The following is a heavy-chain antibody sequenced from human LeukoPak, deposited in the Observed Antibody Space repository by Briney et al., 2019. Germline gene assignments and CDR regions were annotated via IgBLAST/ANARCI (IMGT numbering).Heavy chain of an antibody. CDR2: INHSGST. CDR3: AGGRASDDFWSGYLFDD. CDR1: GGPFSGYY. V-gene: IGHV4-34*01. Sequence: SETLSLTCAVYGGPFSGYYWSWIRQSPGKGLEWIGEINHSGSTNYNPSLKSRVTISVDTSKNQFSLKLSSVTAADTAVYYCAGGRASDDFWSGYLFDDWGQGTLVTVSS. J-gene: IGHJ4*02. D-gene: IGHD3-3*01.